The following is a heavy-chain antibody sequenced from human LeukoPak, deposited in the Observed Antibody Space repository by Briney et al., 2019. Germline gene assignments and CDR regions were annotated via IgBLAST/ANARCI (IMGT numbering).Heavy chain of an antibody. CDR3: ARKRGGDYDFWRIDY. J-gene: IGHJ4*02. Sequence: ASVKVSCKASRNIFTGYFIHWVRQAPGQGLEWMGWINPNSGGTNYAQKFQGRVTMTRDTSISTAYMELSRLRSDDTAVYYCARKRGGDYDFWRIDYWGQGTLVTVSS. D-gene: IGHD3-3*01. V-gene: IGHV1-2*02. CDR1: RNIFTGYF. CDR2: INPNSGGT.